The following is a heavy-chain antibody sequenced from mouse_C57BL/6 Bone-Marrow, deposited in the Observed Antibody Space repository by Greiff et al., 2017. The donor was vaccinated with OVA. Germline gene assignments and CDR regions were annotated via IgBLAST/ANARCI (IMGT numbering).Heavy chain of an antibody. CDR3: ARGGLRRETWFAY. CDR1: GYSITSGYY. CDR2: ISYDGSN. D-gene: IGHD2-4*01. Sequence: EVQLVESGPGLVKPSQSLSLTCSVTGYSITSGYYWNWIRQFPGNKLEWMGYISYDGSNNYNPSLKNRISITRDTSKNQFFLKLNSVTTEDTATYYCARGGLRRETWFAYWGQGTLVTVSA. V-gene: IGHV3-6*01. J-gene: IGHJ3*01.